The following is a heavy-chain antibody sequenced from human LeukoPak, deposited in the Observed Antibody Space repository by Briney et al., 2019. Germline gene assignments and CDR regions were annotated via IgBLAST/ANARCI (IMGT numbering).Heavy chain of an antibody. Sequence: GGSLRLSCAASGFTFSDHYMDWVRQAPGKGLEWVGRTRKKPNSYTIQYAASVKGRFSISRDDLKNSLYLQMNGLKIEDTAVYYCARIAKGVGVDYWGQGTLVTVSS. CDR1: GFTFSDHY. V-gene: IGHV3-72*01. CDR2: TRKKPNSYTI. J-gene: IGHJ4*02. D-gene: IGHD2-15*01. CDR3: ARIAKGVGVDY.